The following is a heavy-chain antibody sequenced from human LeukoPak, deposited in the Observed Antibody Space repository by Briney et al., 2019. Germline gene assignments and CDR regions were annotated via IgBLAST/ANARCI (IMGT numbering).Heavy chain of an antibody. J-gene: IGHJ6*03. D-gene: IGHD4-23*01. Sequence: PSETLSLTXAVYGGSFSGYYWSWIRQPPGKGLEWIGEIDHSGSTNYNPSLKSRVTISVDTSKNQFSLKLSSVTAADTAVYYCARVIRTRRNSRNYYYYYMDVWGKGTTVTVSS. CDR1: GGSFSGYY. CDR3: ARVIRTRRNSRNYYYYYMDV. V-gene: IGHV4-34*01. CDR2: IDHSGST.